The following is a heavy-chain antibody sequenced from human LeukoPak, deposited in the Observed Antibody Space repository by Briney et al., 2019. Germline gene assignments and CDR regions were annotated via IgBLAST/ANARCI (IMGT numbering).Heavy chain of an antibody. CDR1: GYTFTGYY. J-gene: IGHJ4*02. CDR3: ARSYGSSGYGSSFDY. D-gene: IGHD3-22*01. V-gene: IGHV1-46*01. CDR2: INPSGGIT. Sequence: ASVKVSCKASGYTFTGYYIHWVRQVPGQGLEWMGIINPSGGITTFALKFQGRLTMIRDPSTSTVYMDLSSLSSEDTAVYYCARSYGSSGYGSSFDYWGQGTLVTVSS.